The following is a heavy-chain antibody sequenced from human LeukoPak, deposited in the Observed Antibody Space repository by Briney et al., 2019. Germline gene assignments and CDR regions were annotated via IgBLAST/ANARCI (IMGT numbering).Heavy chain of an antibody. CDR1: GFTFSSYA. CDR2: ISGSGGST. J-gene: IGHJ3*02. Sequence: SGGSLRLSCAASGFTFSSYAMSWVRRAPGKGLEWVSAISGSGGSTYYADSVKGRFTISRDNSKNTLYLQMNNLRAEDTAVYYCAKDRAIHLVPYYLVPDIWGQGTMVTVSS. V-gene: IGHV3-23*01. CDR3: AKDRAIHLVPYYLVPDI. D-gene: IGHD5-18*01.